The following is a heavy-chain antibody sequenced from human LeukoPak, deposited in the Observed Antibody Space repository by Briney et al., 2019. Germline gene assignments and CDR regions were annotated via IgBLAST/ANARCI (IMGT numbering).Heavy chain of an antibody. CDR3: ARDLVMDY. D-gene: IGHD2-8*02. V-gene: IGHV4-34*01. J-gene: IGHJ4*02. Sequence: SETLSLTCAVYGGSFSGYYWSWIRQPPGKGLEWIGEINHSGSTNYNPSLKSRVTISVDTSKNQFSLKLSSVTAADTAVYYCARDLVMDYWGQGTLVTVSS. CDR2: INHSGST. CDR1: GGSFSGYY.